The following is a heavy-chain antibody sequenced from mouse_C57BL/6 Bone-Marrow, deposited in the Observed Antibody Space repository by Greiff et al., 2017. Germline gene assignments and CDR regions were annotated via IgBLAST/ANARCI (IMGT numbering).Heavy chain of an antibody. J-gene: IGHJ2*01. V-gene: IGHV1-81*01. CDR1: GYTFTSYG. CDR2: IYPRSGNT. CDR3: ARGDLLWLRQGVDY. D-gene: IGHD2-2*01. Sequence: QVQLQQSGAELARPGASVKLSCKASGYTFTSYGISWVKQRTGQGLEWIGEIYPRSGNTYYNEKFKGKATLTADKSSSTAYMELRSLTSEDSAVYFCARGDLLWLRQGVDYWGQGTTRTVSS.